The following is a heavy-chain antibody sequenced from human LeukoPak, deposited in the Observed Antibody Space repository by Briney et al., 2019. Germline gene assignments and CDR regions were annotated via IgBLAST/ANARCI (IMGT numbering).Heavy chain of an antibody. V-gene: IGHV1-46*01. CDR1: GYTFTSYY. CDR3: AREGSSGNWFDP. Sequence: ASVKVSCKASGYTFTSYYMHWVRQAPGQGLEWMGIINPSGGSTSYAQKFQGRVTMTRDTSTSTVYMELSSLRSEDTAAYYCAREGSSGNWFDPWGQGTLVTVSS. J-gene: IGHJ5*02. CDR2: INPSGGST. D-gene: IGHD3-10*01.